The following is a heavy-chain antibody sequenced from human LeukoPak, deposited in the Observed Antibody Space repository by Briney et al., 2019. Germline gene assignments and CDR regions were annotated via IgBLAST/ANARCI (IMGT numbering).Heavy chain of an antibody. J-gene: IGHJ4*02. CDR1: GGSISSSGYY. CDR2: ISYSGIT. V-gene: IGHV4-39*01. Sequence: SETLSLTCTVSGGSISSSGYYWGWIRQPPGKGLEWIGSISYSGITHYNPPLKSRVTISADTFKNQFSLKLTSVTAVDTAVYYRARLAPFCSGGSCYRATYFFDYWGQGTLVTVSS. D-gene: IGHD2-15*01. CDR3: ARLAPFCSGGSCYRATYFFDY.